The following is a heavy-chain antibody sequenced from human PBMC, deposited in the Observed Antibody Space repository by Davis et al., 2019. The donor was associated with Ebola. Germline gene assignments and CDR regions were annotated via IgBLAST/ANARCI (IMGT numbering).Heavy chain of an antibody. V-gene: IGHV3-35*01. CDR1: GFTFSNSD. Sequence: GGSLRLSCAASGFTFSNSDMNWVHQAPGKGLEWVSGVSWNGSRTHYADSVKGRFIISRDNSRNTLYLQTNSLRAEDTAVYYCVSPVLVLQYYYYYGMDVWGQGTTVSVSS. CDR2: VSWNGSRT. D-gene: IGHD2/OR15-2a*01. J-gene: IGHJ6*02. CDR3: VSPVLVLQYYYYYGMDV.